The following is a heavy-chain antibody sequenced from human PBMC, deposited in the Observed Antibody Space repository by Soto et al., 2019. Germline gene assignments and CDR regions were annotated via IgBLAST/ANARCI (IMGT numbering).Heavy chain of an antibody. CDR2: ISGSGGST. J-gene: IGHJ6*03. CDR1: GFTFSSYA. D-gene: IGHD7-27*01. Sequence: GGSLRLSCAASGFTFSSYAMSWVRQAPGKGLEWVSAISGSGGSTYYADSVKGRFTISRDNSKNTLYLQMNSLRAEDTAVYYCAINGGLYYYYMDVWGKGTTVTVSS. V-gene: IGHV3-23*01. CDR3: AINGGLYYYYMDV.